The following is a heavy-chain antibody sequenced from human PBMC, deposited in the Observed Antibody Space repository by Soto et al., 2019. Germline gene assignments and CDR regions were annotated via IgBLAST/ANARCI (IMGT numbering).Heavy chain of an antibody. CDR2: IYYSGST. D-gene: IGHD5-12*01. Sequence: SETLSLTCTVSGGSISSSSYYWGWIRQPPGKGLEWIGSIYYSGSTYYNPSLKSRVTISVDTSKNQFSLKLSSVTAADTAVYYCARILRGYSGYDPWGQGTLVTVSS. J-gene: IGHJ5*02. V-gene: IGHV4-39*07. CDR3: ARILRGYSGYDP. CDR1: GGSISSSSYY.